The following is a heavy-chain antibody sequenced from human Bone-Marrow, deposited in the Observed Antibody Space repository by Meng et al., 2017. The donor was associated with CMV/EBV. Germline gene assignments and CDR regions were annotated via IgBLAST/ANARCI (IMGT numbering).Heavy chain of an antibody. V-gene: IGHV3-23*03. D-gene: IGHD2-2*01. CDR1: GFTFSSYA. Sequence: GESLKISCAASGFTFSSYAMSWVRQAPGKGLEWVSVIYSGGSSTYYADSVKGRFTISRDNSKNTLYLQMNSLRAEDTAVYYCARDRIVVVPAATNWFDPWGQGTLVTVSS. CDR3: ARDRIVVVPAATNWFDP. J-gene: IGHJ5*02. CDR2: IYSGGSST.